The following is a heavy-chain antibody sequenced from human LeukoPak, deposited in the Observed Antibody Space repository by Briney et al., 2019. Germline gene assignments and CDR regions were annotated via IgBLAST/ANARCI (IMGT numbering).Heavy chain of an antibody. CDR1: GYTFTSYG. CDR2: ISAYNGNT. V-gene: IGHV1-18*01. D-gene: IGHD5-18*01. J-gene: IGHJ5*02. CDR3: ARDRPIQLWSNNWFDP. Sequence: ASVKVSCKASGYTFTSYGISWVRQAPGQGPEWMGWISAYNGNTNYAQKLQGRVTMTTDTSTSTAYMELRSLRSDDTAVYYCARDRPIQLWSNNWFDPWGQGTLVTVSS.